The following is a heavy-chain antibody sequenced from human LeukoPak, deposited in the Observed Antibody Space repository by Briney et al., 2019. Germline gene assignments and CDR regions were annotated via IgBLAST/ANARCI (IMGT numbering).Heavy chain of an antibody. D-gene: IGHD3-3*01. Sequence: ASVKVSCKASGGTFSSYAISWVRQAPGQGLEWMGRIIPIFGTANYAQKFQGRVTITTDESTSTAYMELSSLRSEDTAVYYCARAPSYDFWSSSNWFDPWGQGTLVTVSS. CDR2: IIPIFGTA. J-gene: IGHJ5*02. V-gene: IGHV1-69*05. CDR1: GGTFSSYA. CDR3: ARAPSYDFWSSSNWFDP.